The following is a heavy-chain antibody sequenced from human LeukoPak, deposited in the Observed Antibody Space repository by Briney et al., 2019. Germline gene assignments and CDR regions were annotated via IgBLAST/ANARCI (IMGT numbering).Heavy chain of an antibody. V-gene: IGHV3-74*01. D-gene: IGHD5-24*01. J-gene: IGHJ4*02. CDR1: GFTFSSYW. CDR3: ARDGDGWNFDY. Sequence: PGGSLRLSCAASGFTFSSYWMHWVRQAPGKGLGWVSRIEGDGSGTNYADSVKGRFTVSRDNAKNTLYLQMNSLRAEDTAVYYCARDGDGWNFDYWGQGTLVTVSS. CDR2: IEGDGSGT.